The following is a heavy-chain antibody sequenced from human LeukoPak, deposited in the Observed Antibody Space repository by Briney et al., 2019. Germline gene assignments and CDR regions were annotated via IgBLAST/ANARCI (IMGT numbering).Heavy chain of an antibody. D-gene: IGHD6-13*01. Sequence: GGSLTLSCPPSGFTFSSYSMSWVRPGPGEGLEWVSSISSSSTYKYYAGSVKGRFTISRDNAKNSLYLQMNSLRAEDTGLYYCARAGYSSSWTPRYFDYWGQGTLVTVPS. CDR3: ARAGYSSSWTPRYFDY. CDR2: ISSSSTYK. J-gene: IGHJ4*02. CDR1: GFTFSSYS. V-gene: IGHV3-21*01.